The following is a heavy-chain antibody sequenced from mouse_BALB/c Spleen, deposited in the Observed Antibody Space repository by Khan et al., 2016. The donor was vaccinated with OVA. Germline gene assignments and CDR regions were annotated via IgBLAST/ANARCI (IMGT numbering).Heavy chain of an antibody. J-gene: IGHJ2*01. CDR2: TNPTNGRT. CDR1: GYTFTSYW. CDR3: ARIKKIVATYFDY. V-gene: IGHV1S81*02. D-gene: IGHD1-1*01. Sequence: QVQLQQSGAELVKAGASVKMSCKASGYTFTSYWMHWVKQRLGQGLEWFAETNPTNGRTYYNEKFKSKATLTVDKSSSTAYMLLSGPTFEDSAVYNIARIKKIVATYFDYWGQRTTLTVSS.